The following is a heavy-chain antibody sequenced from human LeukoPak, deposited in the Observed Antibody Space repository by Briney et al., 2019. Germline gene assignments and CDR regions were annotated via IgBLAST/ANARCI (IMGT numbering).Heavy chain of an antibody. CDR3: ASIEGNPTP. D-gene: IGHD1-14*01. V-gene: IGHV3-48*02. J-gene: IGHJ3*01. CDR2: ISSSSSTI. CDR1: GFTFSSYS. Sequence: PGGSLRLSCAASGFTFSSYSMNWVRQAPGKGLEWVSYISSSSSTIYYADSVKGRFTISRDNAKNSLYLQVNSLRDEDTAVYYCASIEGNPTPWGQGTMVTVSS.